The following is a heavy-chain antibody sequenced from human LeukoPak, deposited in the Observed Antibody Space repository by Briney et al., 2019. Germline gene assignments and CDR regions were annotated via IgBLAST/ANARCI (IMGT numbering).Heavy chain of an antibody. D-gene: IGHD3-3*02. CDR1: GGSFSGYY. J-gene: IGHJ3*02. Sequence: SETLSLTCAVYGGSFSGYYWSWIRQPPGKGLEWIGEIKHSGSTNYNPSLKSRVTISVDTSKNQFSLKLSSVTAADTAVYYCARVTLTFSDAFDIWGQGTMVTVSS. CDR3: ARVTLTFSDAFDI. V-gene: IGHV4-34*01. CDR2: IKHSGST.